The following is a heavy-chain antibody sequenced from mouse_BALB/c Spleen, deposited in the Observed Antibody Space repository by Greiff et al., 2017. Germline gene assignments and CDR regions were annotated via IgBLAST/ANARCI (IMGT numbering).Heavy chain of an antibody. D-gene: IGHD1-1*01. J-gene: IGHJ1*01. V-gene: IGHV1-9*01. CDR1: GYTFSSYW. Sequence: SGAELMKPGASVKISCKATGYTFSSYWIEWVKQRPGHGLEWIGEILPGSGSTNYNEKFKGKATFTADTSSNTAYMQLSSLTSEDSAVYYCARGYGSSPWYFDVWGAGTTVTVSS. CDR3: ARGYGSSPWYFDV. CDR2: ILPGSGST.